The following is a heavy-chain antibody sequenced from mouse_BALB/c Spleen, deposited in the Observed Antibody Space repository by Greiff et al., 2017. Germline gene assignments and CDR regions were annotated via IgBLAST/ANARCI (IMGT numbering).Heavy chain of an antibody. J-gene: IGHJ3*01. CDR3: ARGVNWLAY. CDR2: ISDGGSYT. Sequence: EVKLMESGGGLVKPGGSLKLSCAASGFTFSDYYMYWVRQTPEKRLEWVATISDGGSYTYYPDSVKGRFTISRDNAKNNLYLQMSSLKSEDTAMYYCARGVNWLAYWGQGTLVTVSA. V-gene: IGHV5-4*02. D-gene: IGHD2-12*01. CDR1: GFTFSDYY.